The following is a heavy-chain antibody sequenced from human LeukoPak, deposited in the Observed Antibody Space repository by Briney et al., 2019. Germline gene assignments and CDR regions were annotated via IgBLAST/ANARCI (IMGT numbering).Heavy chain of an antibody. CDR3: AKLAYSSSSSVDY. Sequence: GGSLRLSCAASGFTFSTYGMHWVRQAPGKGLEWVAFIRYDGSNKYYADSVKGRFTISRDNSKNTLYLQMNSLRAEDTAVYYCAKLAYSSSSSVDYWGQGTLVTVSS. CDR1: GFTFSTYG. V-gene: IGHV3-30*02. CDR2: IRYDGSNK. D-gene: IGHD6-6*01. J-gene: IGHJ4*02.